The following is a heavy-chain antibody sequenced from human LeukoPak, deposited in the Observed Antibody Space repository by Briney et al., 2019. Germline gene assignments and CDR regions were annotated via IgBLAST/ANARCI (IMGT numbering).Heavy chain of an antibody. CDR3: ARTFLSGDGYKVGYFDY. J-gene: IGHJ4*02. Sequence: GGFPRLSCAASGFTVSTNYMSWVRQAPGKGLEWVSLIYSGGTTYYADSVKGRFTISRDNSKNTLYLQMNSLTAEDTAVYYCARTFLSGDGYKVGYFDYWGQGTLVTVSS. V-gene: IGHV3-53*01. D-gene: IGHD5-24*01. CDR1: GFTVSTNY. CDR2: IYSGGTT.